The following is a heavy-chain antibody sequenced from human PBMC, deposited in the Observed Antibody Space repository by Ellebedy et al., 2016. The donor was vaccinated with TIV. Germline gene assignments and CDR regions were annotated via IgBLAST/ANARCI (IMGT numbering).Heavy chain of an antibody. CDR1: GYTFTSYD. Sequence: ASVKVSCKASGYTFTSYDINWVRQATGQGLEWMGWISAYNGNTNYAQKLQGRVTMTTDTSTSTAYMELRSLRSDDTAVYYCAINYCSGGSCYFSMDVWGQGTTVTVSS. CDR3: AINYCSGGSCYFSMDV. D-gene: IGHD2-15*01. CDR2: ISAYNGNT. V-gene: IGHV1-18*01. J-gene: IGHJ6*02.